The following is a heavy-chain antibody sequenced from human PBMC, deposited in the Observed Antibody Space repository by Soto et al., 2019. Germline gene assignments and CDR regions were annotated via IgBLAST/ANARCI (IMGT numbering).Heavy chain of an antibody. CDR2: MNPNSGNT. V-gene: IGHV1-8*01. Sequence: ASVKVSFKASGYTFTSYDINWLRQATGQGLEWMGWMNPNSGNTGYAQKFQGRVTMTRNTSISTAYMELSSLRSEDTAVYYCARGLSLISDSTLLLWFGDNWFDPWGQGTLVTVPS. CDR3: ARGLSLISDSTLLLWFGDNWFDP. D-gene: IGHD3-10*01. CDR1: GYTFTSYD. J-gene: IGHJ5*02.